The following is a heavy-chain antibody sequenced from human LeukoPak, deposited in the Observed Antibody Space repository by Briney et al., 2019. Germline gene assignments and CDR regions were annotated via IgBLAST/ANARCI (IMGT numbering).Heavy chain of an antibody. Sequence: GGSLRLSCAASEFSVGSNYMTWVRQAPGKGLEWVSLIYSGGSTYYADSVEGRFTISRDNAKNSLYLQMNSLRGEDTAVYYCARDGTPIYSSGWVYMDVWGKETTVTISS. V-gene: IGHV3-66*01. CDR3: ARDGTPIYSSGWVYMDV. J-gene: IGHJ6*04. CDR1: EFSVGSNY. CDR2: IYSGGST. D-gene: IGHD6-25*01.